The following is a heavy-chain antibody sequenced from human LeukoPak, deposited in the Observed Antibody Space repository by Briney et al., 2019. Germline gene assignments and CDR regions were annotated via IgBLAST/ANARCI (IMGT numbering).Heavy chain of an antibody. J-gene: IGHJ4*02. D-gene: IGHD3-3*01. Sequence: PGGSLRLSCAASGFTVSSNYMSWVRQAPGKGLEWVSVIYSGGNTYYADSVKGRFTISRDNSKNSLYLQMNSLRAEDTAVYYRAREFYRSGEKGFDYWGQGTLVTVSS. CDR3: AREFYRSGEKGFDY. V-gene: IGHV3-53*01. CDR2: IYSGGNT. CDR1: GFTVSSNY.